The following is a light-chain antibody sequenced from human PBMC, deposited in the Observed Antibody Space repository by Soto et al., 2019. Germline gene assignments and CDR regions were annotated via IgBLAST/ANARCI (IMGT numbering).Light chain of an antibody. CDR2: ETS. Sequence: EVVLTQSPDTLSLSPGERATLCCRASQDVGKFLVWYQQKPGLSPSLVIYETSKRATDIPDRFSGSGSGTDFTLTINHLEPEDVGVYYCQQRNNWPLTFGGGTKVELK. J-gene: IGKJ4*01. CDR3: QQRNNWPLT. V-gene: IGKV3-11*01. CDR1: QDVGKF.